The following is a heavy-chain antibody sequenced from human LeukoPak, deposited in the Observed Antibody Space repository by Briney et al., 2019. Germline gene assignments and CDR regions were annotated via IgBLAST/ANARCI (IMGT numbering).Heavy chain of an antibody. D-gene: IGHD3-10*01. V-gene: IGHV3-30*18. Sequence: GGSLRLSCAASGFTFNTYTMNWVRQAPGKGLEWVAVVSSDGGTKYYADSVKGRFTISRDNSRNTMYLQMNSLRAEDTAVYYCAKEYDSGGYGANFDYWGQGTLVTVSS. CDR2: VSSDGGTK. CDR1: GFTFNTYT. CDR3: AKEYDSGGYGANFDY. J-gene: IGHJ4*02.